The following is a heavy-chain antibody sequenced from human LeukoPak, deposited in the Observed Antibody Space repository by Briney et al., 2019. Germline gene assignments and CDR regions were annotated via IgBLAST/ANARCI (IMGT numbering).Heavy chain of an antibody. CDR3: ARDRIPDNWFDP. J-gene: IGHJ5*02. CDR1: GFTFSSYG. CDR2: IWYDGSNK. D-gene: IGHD2-21*01. Sequence: LSCAASGFTFSSYGMHWVRQAPGKGLEWVAVIWYDGSNKYYADSVKGRFTISRDNSKNTLYLQMNSLRAEDTAVYYCARDRIPDNWFDPWGQGTLVTVSS. V-gene: IGHV3-33*01.